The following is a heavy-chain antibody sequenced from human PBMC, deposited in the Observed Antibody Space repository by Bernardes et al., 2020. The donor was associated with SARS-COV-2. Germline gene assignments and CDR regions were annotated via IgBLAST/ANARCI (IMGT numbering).Heavy chain of an antibody. CDR3: ARGPVGTPDF. CDR1: GYTFTAYY. CDR2: ITPSRGIT. J-gene: IGHJ4*02. V-gene: IGHV1-2*02. Sequence: ASVKVFCKTSGYTFTAYYMHWVRQAPGQGLEWMGWITPSRGITTYAQKFQGRVTMTRDTSITTAYMELSGLKSDDTAVYYCARGPVGTPDFWGQGTLVTVSS. D-gene: IGHD1-26*01.